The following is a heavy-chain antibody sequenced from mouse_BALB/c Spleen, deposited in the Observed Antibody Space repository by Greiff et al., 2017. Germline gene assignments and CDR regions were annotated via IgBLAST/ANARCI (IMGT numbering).Heavy chain of an antibody. CDR3: ARERNYHAMDY. Sequence: QVQLQQSGAELAKPGASVKMSCKASGYTFTSYWMHWVKQRPGQGLEWIGYINPSTGYTEYNQKFKDKATLTADKSSSTAYMQLSSLTSEDSAVYYCARERNYHAMDYWGQGTSVTVSS. CDR2: INPSTGYT. V-gene: IGHV1-7*01. CDR1: GYTFTSYW. J-gene: IGHJ4*01.